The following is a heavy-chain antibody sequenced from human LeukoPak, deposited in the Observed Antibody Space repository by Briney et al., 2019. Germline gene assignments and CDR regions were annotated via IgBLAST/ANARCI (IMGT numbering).Heavy chain of an antibody. CDR3: ARGGLGSWTFDS. V-gene: IGHV3-48*04. CDR2: ISSSGSTI. CDR1: GFIFSTYS. D-gene: IGHD1-26*01. J-gene: IGHJ4*02. Sequence: GGSLRLSCAGAGFIFSTYSMNWVRHAPGKRLEWVPYISSSGSTIYYADSVKGRFTISRDNAKYSLYLQMNSLRVEDRAVYYCARGGLGSWTFDSWGEGTLVIVSS.